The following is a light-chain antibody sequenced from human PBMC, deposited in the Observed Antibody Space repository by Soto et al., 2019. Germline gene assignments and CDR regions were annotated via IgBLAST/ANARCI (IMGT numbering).Light chain of an antibody. CDR2: LNNDGTY. J-gene: IGLJ2*01. CDR3: NYWGTGIQV. Sequence: QSVLTQSPSASASPGASVKLTCIVTSGHSSYAIAWHQQQPEKGARDLMKLNNDGTYTKGDGIPDRFSGSSSGAERYLTVSGLQSEDEADYYCNYWGTGIQVFGGGTKLTVL. CDR1: SGHSSYA. V-gene: IGLV4-69*01.